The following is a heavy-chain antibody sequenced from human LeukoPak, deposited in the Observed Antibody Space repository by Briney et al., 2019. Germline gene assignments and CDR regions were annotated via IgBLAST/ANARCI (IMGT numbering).Heavy chain of an antibody. Sequence: SETLSLTCAVYGGSFSGYYWSWIRQPAGKGLEWIGRIYTSGSTNYNPSLKSRVTMSVDTSKNQFSLKLSSVTAADTAVYYCARGALWADHDAFDIWGQGTMVTVSS. CDR1: GGSFSGYY. CDR2: IYTSGST. CDR3: ARGALWADHDAFDI. V-gene: IGHV4-59*10. J-gene: IGHJ3*02. D-gene: IGHD1-26*01.